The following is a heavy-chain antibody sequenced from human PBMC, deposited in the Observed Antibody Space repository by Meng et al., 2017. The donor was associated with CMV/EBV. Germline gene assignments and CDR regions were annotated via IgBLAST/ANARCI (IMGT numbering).Heavy chain of an antibody. Sequence: GESLKISCAASGFTFSSYAMHWVRQAPGKGLEWVAVISYDGSNKYSADSVKGRFTISSDNSKNTLYLQMNSLRAEDTAVYYCAKPSTRDGYNYDDWGQGTLVTVSS. D-gene: IGHD5-24*01. V-gene: IGHV3-30-3*02. CDR2: ISYDGSNK. CDR1: GFTFSSYA. J-gene: IGHJ4*02. CDR3: AKPSTRDGYNYDD.